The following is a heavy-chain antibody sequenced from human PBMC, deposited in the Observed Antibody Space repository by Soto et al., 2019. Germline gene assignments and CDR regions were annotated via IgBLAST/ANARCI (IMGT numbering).Heavy chain of an antibody. CDR1: GGTLSSFA. CDR3: ARDSSSWYFFDY. V-gene: IGHV1-69*01. D-gene: IGHD6-13*01. CDR2: IITRWGST. J-gene: IGHJ4*02. Sequence: QVQLVQSGAEVKKPGSSVKVSCKASGGTLSSFAISWVRQAPGQGLEWIGGIITRWGSTSYAQKFQGRVTITADESTNTAYMELNGLRSEDTAVYYCARDSSSWYFFDYWGQGTLVTVSS.